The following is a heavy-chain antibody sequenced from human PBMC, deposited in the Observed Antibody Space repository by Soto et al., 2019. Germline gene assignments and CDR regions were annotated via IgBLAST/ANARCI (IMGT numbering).Heavy chain of an antibody. J-gene: IGHJ3*02. V-gene: IGHV3-53*01. D-gene: IGHD1-1*01. CDR2: LYDVDGT. CDR1: GLTVSGKKY. Sequence: DVQLVESGGGLIQPGGSLRLSCAAFGLTVSGKKYMAWVRQAPGKGLEWVSGLYDVDGTYYADSVKGRFTISRDSSKNIVYLQMNSLRPDDTAVYYCASWVLQEHAYAICGLGTTVTVSS. CDR3: ASWVLQEHAYAI.